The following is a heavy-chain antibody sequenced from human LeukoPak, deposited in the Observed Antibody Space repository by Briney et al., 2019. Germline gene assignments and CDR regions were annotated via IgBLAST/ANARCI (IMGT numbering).Heavy chain of an antibody. CDR3: ARDLDVDTAMVTNYYGMDV. CDR1: GDSVSSNSAA. D-gene: IGHD5-18*01. J-gene: IGHJ6*02. CDR2: TYYRSKWYN. V-gene: IGHV6-1*01. Sequence: SQTLSLTCAISGDSVSSNSAAWNWVRQSPSRGLEWLGRTYYRSKWYNDYAVSVKSRITINPDTSKNQFSLQLNSVTPEDTAVYYCARDLDVDTAMVTNYYGMDVWGQGTTVTVSS.